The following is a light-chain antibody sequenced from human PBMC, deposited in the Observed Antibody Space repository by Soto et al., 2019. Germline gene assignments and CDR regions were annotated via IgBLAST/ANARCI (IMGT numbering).Light chain of an antibody. CDR1: QGIRTD. J-gene: IGKJ2*01. V-gene: IGKV1-6*01. CDR2: AAS. CDR3: LQDYNYPRT. Sequence: AIQMTQSPSSLSASVGDRVTITCRASQGIRTDLGWYQQKPGKAPKLLIYAASSLQSEVPSRFSGSGSGTDFTLTISSLQPEDFATYYCLQDYNYPRTFGQGTKLEIK.